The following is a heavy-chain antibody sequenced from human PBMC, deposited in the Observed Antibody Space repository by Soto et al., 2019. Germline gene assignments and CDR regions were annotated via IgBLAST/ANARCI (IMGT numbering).Heavy chain of an antibody. CDR2: IYYSGST. CDR3: ARHLYYGSASYPSGGWFDP. V-gene: IGHV4-39*01. D-gene: IGHD3-10*01. CDR1: GGSISSSSYY. J-gene: IGHJ5*02. Sequence: SETLSLTCTVSGGSISSSSYYWGWIRQPPGKGLEWIGSIYYSGSTYYNPSLKSRVTISVDTSKNQFSLKLSFVTAADTAVYYCARHLYYGSASYPSGGWFDPWGQGTLVTVSS.